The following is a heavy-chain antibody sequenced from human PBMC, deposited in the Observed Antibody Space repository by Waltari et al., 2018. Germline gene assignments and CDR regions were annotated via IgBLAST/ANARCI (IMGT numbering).Heavy chain of an antibody. CDR1: GGTFSSYA. J-gene: IGHJ4*02. D-gene: IGHD6-13*01. Sequence: QVQLVQSGAEVKKPGSSVKVSCKASGGTFSSYAISWVRQAPGQGREWMGGIIPIFGTANYAQKFQGRVTITTDESTSTAYMELSSLRSEDTAVYYCARGTPLAAGSPFDYWGQGTLVTVSS. V-gene: IGHV1-69*05. CDR3: ARGTPLAAGSPFDY. CDR2: IIPIFGTA.